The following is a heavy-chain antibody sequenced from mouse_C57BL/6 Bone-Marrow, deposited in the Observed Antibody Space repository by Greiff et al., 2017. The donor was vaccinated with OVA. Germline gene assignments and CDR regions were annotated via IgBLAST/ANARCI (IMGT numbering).Heavy chain of an antibody. CDR3: ARLNDYDYDGVAY. D-gene: IGHD2-4*01. CDR2: IRNKANGYTT. J-gene: IGHJ3*01. V-gene: IGHV7-3*01. Sequence: EVKLVESGGGLVQPGGSLSLSCAASGFTFTDYYMSWVRQPPGKALEWLGFIRNKANGYTTEYSASVKGRFTISRDNSQSILYLQMNALRAEDSATYYCARLNDYDYDGVAYWGQGTLVTVSA. CDR1: GFTFTDYY.